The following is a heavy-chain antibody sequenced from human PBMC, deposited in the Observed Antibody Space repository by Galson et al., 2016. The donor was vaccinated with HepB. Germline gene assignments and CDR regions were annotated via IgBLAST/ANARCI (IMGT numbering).Heavy chain of an antibody. CDR3: AKEPAPVGSYGVYYYYGMDV. Sequence: SLRLSCAASGFTFRTSWMSWVRQPPGKGPEWVANINPDGSQTYYVDSVKGRFNISKDNAKNSLYLRMNSLRADDTAVYYCAKEPAPVGSYGVYYYYGMDVWGQGTTVTVAS. J-gene: IGHJ6*02. CDR1: GFTFRTSW. D-gene: IGHD1-26*01. V-gene: IGHV3-7*01. CDR2: INPDGSQT.